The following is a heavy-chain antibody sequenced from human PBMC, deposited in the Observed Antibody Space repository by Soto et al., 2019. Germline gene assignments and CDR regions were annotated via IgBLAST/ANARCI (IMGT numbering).Heavy chain of an antibody. D-gene: IGHD6-19*01. CDR2: LYWDDDN. CDR1: GFSLSTRDVG. J-gene: IGHJ4*02. Sequence: QITLKESGPSLVKPTQTLTLTCTFSGFSLSTRDVGVGWIRQPTGKALEWLALLYWDDDNRYSLSLRRRLTLTKDTYKTQVVLTMTNMDTVDTATYYCAHGSGWLFDYWGTGTLVTVSS. V-gene: IGHV2-5*02. CDR3: AHGSGWLFDY.